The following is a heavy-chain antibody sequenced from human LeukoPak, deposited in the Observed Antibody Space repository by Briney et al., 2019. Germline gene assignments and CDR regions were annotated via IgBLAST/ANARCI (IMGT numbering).Heavy chain of an antibody. CDR2: INPSTGST. J-gene: IGHJ5*02. D-gene: IGHD6-25*01. V-gene: IGHV1-46*01. Sequence: ASVRVSCKASGYTFTSCNMHWVRQAPGQGLEWMGIINPSTGSTTYAQKFQDRVTMTRDTSTSTVYMDLSSLRSEDTAVYYCAGEPAAGYNWFDPWGQGTLVTVSS. CDR3: AGEPAAGYNWFDP. CDR1: GYTFTSCN.